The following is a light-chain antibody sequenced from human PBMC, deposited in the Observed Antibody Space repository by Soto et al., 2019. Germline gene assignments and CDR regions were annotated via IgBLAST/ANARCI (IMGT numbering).Light chain of an antibody. CDR2: GAS. J-gene: IGKJ2*01. V-gene: IGKV1-39*01. Sequence: DIQMTQSPSSLSASVGDRVTITCRASQRINSYLNWYQQKPGKAPKLLIYGASNLQSGVPSRFSGSGSGTDFTLTISSLQPEDYATYSCQQSYSSPPTFGQGTKLQIK. CDR3: QQSYSSPPT. CDR1: QRINSY.